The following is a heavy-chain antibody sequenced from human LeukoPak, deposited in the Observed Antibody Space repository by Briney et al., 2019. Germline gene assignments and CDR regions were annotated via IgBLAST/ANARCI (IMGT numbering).Heavy chain of an antibody. Sequence: KPGASVEVSCKASGYTFTSYYMHWVRQAPGQGLEWMGIINPSGGSTSYAQKFQGRVTMTRDTSTSTVYMELSSLRSEDTAVYYCAREGFCSSTSCYDYYYYGMDVWGQGTTVTVSS. J-gene: IGHJ6*02. CDR2: INPSGGST. CDR3: AREGFCSSTSCYDYYYYGMDV. V-gene: IGHV1-46*01. CDR1: GYTFTSYY. D-gene: IGHD2-2*01.